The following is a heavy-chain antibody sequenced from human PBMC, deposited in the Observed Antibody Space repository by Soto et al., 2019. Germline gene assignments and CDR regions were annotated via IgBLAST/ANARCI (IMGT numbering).Heavy chain of an antibody. Sequence: GESLKISCNASGYSFSNYWIAWVRQMPGRGLEWMGRIDPRDSYTNYSPSFQGHVTISVDKSISTAYLQWGSLKASDTAMYYCARLYCSSSTCDSWFDPWGQGTLVTVSS. V-gene: IGHV5-10-1*01. CDR3: ARLYCSSSTCDSWFDP. J-gene: IGHJ5*02. CDR2: IDPRDSYT. D-gene: IGHD2-2*01. CDR1: GYSFSNYW.